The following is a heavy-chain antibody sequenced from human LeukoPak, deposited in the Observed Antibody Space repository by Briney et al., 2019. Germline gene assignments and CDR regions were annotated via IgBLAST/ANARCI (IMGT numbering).Heavy chain of an antibody. CDR3: ALIPYCTTATCYYFDY. Sequence: ASVKVSCKASGYTFTNYAVSWVRQAPGQGLEWMGWISTYNGDTNYAQKLQGRVTMTADTSTSTTYMELRSLRSDDTAVYYCALIPYCTTATCYYFDYWGQGTLVTVSS. D-gene: IGHD2-2*01. V-gene: IGHV1-18*01. J-gene: IGHJ4*02. CDR1: GYTFTNYA. CDR2: ISTYNGDT.